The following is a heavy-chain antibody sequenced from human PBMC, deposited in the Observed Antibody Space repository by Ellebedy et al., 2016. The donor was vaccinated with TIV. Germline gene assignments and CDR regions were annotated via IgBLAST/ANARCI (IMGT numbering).Heavy chain of an antibody. CDR3: ASRGRGRSDLGRVVYFDF. Sequence: SETLSLTCTVSGASISSYHWIWIRQSPGKGLEWIGDMSYSGNSNYNPSLKSRVTISVDTSKNPLSLNLSSVTSADTAVYFCASRGRGRSDLGRVVYFDFWGQGTLVTVSS. D-gene: IGHD3-16*01. J-gene: IGHJ4*02. CDR2: MSYSGNS. V-gene: IGHV4-59*08. CDR1: GASISSYH.